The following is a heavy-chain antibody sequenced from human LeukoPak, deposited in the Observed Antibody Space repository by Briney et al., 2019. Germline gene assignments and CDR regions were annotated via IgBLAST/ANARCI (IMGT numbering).Heavy chain of an antibody. V-gene: IGHV3-33*06. CDR1: GFTFSSYG. CDR3: AKDRGIDP. CDR2: IWYDGSNK. J-gene: IGHJ5*02. Sequence: PGRSLRLSCAASGFTFSSYGMHWVRQAPGKGLEWMAVIWYDGSNKYYADSVKGRFTISRDNSRNTLYLQMNSLRAEDTAVYYCAKDRGIDPWGQGTLVTVSS.